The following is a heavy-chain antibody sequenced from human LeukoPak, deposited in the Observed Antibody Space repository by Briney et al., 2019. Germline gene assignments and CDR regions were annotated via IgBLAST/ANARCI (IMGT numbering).Heavy chain of an antibody. D-gene: IGHD2-21*01. J-gene: IGHJ4*02. CDR1: GFTLSNYW. V-gene: IGHV3-74*01. Sequence: GGSLRLSGAGSGFTLSNYWMQCDRLAPGKGPMWVSRISTDGRCTSYADSVKGRFTISRDTAANTLDLHRRRLRAEDTAVYACARDFLHIPYNPGCWGQGTLVTVSS. CDR3: ARDFLHIPYNPGC. CDR2: ISTDGRCT.